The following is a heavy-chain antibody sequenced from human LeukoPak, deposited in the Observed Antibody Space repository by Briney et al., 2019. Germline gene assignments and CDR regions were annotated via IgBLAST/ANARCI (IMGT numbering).Heavy chain of an antibody. J-gene: IGHJ4*02. CDR3: ARGISSGWYGSYYFDY. D-gene: IGHD6-19*01. CDR1: GFTVSSNY. Sequence: PGGSLRLSCAASGFTVSSNYMSWVRQAPGKGLEWISVIYSGGSTYYADSVKGRLTISRDNSKNTLYLQMNSLRAEDTAVYYCARGISSGWYGSYYFDYWGQGTLVTVSS. CDR2: IYSGGST. V-gene: IGHV3-66*01.